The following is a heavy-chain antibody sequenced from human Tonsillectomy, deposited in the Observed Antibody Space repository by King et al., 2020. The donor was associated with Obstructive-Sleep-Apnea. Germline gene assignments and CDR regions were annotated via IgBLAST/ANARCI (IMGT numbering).Heavy chain of an antibody. J-gene: IGHJ4*02. V-gene: IGHV4-59*01. CDR3: AKWHQYGGTRYYFDY. CDR1: VGSISSFY. D-gene: IGHD2-8*01. Sequence: HVQLQESGPGLVKPSETLSLTCTVSVGSISSFYWSWIRQPPGKGLEWLGHLYHTRSTNYNPSLKSRVTISVDTSKKHFSLRLSSVTAADTAVYYCAKWHQYGGTRYYFDYWGQGTLDTVSS. CDR2: LYHTRST.